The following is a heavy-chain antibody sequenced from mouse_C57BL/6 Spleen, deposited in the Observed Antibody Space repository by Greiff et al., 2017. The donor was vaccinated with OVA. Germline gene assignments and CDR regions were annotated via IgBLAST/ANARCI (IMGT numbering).Heavy chain of an antibody. CDR3: ARSINFYYYGSSYDYFDY. V-gene: IGHV1-55*01. CDR1: GYTFTSYW. D-gene: IGHD1-1*01. CDR2: IYPGSGRT. Sequence: VQLQQPGAELVKPGASVKMSCKASGYTFTSYWITWVKQRPGQGLEWIGDIYPGSGRTNYNEKFKSKATLTVDTSSSTAYMQLSSLTSEDSAVYYCARSINFYYYGSSYDYFDYWGQGTTLTVSS. J-gene: IGHJ2*01.